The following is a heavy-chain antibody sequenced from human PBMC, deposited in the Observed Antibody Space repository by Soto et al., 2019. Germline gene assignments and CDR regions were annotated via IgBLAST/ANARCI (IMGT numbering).Heavy chain of an antibody. CDR3: ARDRYYYDSSGYYSNWFDP. V-gene: IGHV4-59*01. CDR1: GGSISSYY. J-gene: IGHJ5*02. Sequence: SETLSLTCTVSGGSISSYYWSWIRQPPGKGLEWIGYIYYSESTNYNPSLKSRVTISVDTSKNQFSLKLSSVTAADTAVYYCARDRYYYDSSGYYSNWFDPWGQGTLVTVSS. CDR2: IYYSEST. D-gene: IGHD3-22*01.